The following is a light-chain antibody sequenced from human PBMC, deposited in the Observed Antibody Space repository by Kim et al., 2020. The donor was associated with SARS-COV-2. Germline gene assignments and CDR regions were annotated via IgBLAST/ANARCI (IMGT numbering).Light chain of an antibody. CDR1: SLRSYY. Sequence: LGQTVRITCQGDSLRSYYASWYQQKPGQAPVLVIYGKNNRPSGIPDRFSGSSSGNTASLTITGAQAEDEADYYYNSRDSSGNHLEVFGTGTKVTVL. CDR3: NSRDSSGNHLEV. CDR2: GKN. J-gene: IGLJ1*01. V-gene: IGLV3-19*01.